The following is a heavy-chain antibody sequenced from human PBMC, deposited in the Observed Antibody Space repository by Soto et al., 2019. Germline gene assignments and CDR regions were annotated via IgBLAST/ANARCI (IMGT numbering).Heavy chain of an antibody. Sequence: PSEPLCHTVSVCGRTSSGYYWSWIRQPTGKGLEWIGEINHSGSTNYNPSLKSRVTISVDTSKNQFSLKLSSVTAADTAVYYCARGLRYSYGPAYYCYYGMDVWGQGTTVT. J-gene: IGHJ6*02. D-gene: IGHD5-18*01. V-gene: IGHV4-34*01. CDR3: ARGLRYSYGPAYYCYYGMDV. CDR2: INHSGST. CDR1: GRTSSGYY.